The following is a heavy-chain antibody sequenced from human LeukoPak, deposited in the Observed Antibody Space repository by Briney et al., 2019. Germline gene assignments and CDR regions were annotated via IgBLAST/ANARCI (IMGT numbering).Heavy chain of an antibody. CDR2: IYYSGST. D-gene: IGHD3-22*01. Sequence: SETLSLTCTVSGDSISSYYWSWIRQPAGKGLEWIGYIYYSGSTNYNPSLKSRVTISVDTSKKQFSLKLSSVTAADTAVYYCAREMIASGYFDYWGQGTLVTVSS. V-gene: IGHV4-59*01. CDR1: GDSISSYY. CDR3: AREMIASGYFDY. J-gene: IGHJ4*02.